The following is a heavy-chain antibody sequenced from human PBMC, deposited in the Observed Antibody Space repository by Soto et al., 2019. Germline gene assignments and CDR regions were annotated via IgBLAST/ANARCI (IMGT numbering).Heavy chain of an antibody. CDR1: GGSISGYY. V-gene: IGHV4-59*01. D-gene: IGHD6-19*01. J-gene: IGHJ6*02. CDR2: IFYSGST. Sequence: SETLSLTCIVPGGSISGYYWSWIRQPPGKGLEWIGNIFYSGSTKYNPSLKSRVTISVDTSKNQFSLKLSSVTAADTAVYFCARVHSGWNGGHYYYYGLDVWGQGTTVTVSS. CDR3: ARVHSGWNGGHYYYYGLDV.